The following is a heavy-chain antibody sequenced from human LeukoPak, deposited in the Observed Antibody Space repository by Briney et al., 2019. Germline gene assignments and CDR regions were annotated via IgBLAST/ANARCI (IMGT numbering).Heavy chain of an antibody. J-gene: IGHJ5*02. CDR3: VRYDSGGYSWFAP. Sequence: SETLSLTCSASSGSIKSYYWGWIRQSPGKGLEWIGYIYHTGLANYNPSLKSRVSMSVDTSRNQFSLNLRSMTAADTAMYYCVRYDSGGYSWFAPWGQGILVTVSS. CDR2: IYHTGLA. CDR1: SGSIKSYY. D-gene: IGHD3-10*01. V-gene: IGHV4-59*08.